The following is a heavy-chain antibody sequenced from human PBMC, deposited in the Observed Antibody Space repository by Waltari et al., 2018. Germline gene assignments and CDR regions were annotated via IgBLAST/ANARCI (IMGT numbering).Heavy chain of an antibody. CDR1: GGSLSSGSYH. D-gene: IGHD6-19*01. CDR2: IYTSGST. Sequence: QVQLQESGPGLVKPSQNLSLTCTVSGGSLSSGSYHWSWIRQPAGKGLEWIGRIYTSGSTNYNPSLKSRVTISVDTSKNQFSLKLSSVTAADTAVYYCARERSPPEYSSGWRIFDYWGQGTLVTVSS. CDR3: ARERSPPEYSSGWRIFDY. V-gene: IGHV4-61*02. J-gene: IGHJ4*02.